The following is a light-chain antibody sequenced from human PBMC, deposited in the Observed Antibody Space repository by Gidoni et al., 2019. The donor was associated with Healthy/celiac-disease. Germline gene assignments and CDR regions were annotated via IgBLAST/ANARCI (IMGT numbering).Light chain of an antibody. CDR2: GNS. J-gene: IGLJ2*01. CDR1: SSNIGAGYD. Sequence: QSVLTQPPSVSGAPGQRVTISCTGSSSNIGAGYDVHWYQQLPGKAPKLLIYGNSIRPSGVPDRFSGSKSGTSASLAITGLQAEDEADYYCQSYDSSLSGVVFGGGTKLTVL. CDR3: QSYDSSLSGVV. V-gene: IGLV1-40*01.